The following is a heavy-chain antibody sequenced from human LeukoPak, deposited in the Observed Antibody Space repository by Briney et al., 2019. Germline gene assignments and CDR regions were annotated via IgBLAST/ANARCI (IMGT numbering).Heavy chain of an antibody. CDR2: ISYSADTI. V-gene: IGHV3-11*04. CDR1: GFSFSDFY. D-gene: IGHD6-6*01. Sequence: PGGSLRLSCAVSGFSFSDFYMSWIRQAPGKGLEWIAYISYSADTIYYADSVKGRFAISRDNAKNSLYLQMTSLRAEDTAMYYCAREYSGSSDYYYYMDVWGKGTTVTISS. CDR3: AREYSGSSDYYYYMDV. J-gene: IGHJ6*03.